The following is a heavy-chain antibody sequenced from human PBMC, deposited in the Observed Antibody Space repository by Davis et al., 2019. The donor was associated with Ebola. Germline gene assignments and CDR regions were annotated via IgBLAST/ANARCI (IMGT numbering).Heavy chain of an antibody. CDR2: ITNDGTRT. Sequence: PGGSLRLSCSASGFIFSDYWMNWVRQTPGKGLVWVSRITNDGTRTSYADSVQGRFTISRDNAKNMLFLQLNSLRVEDTAIYYCARREAASIDYWGQGTLVTVSS. J-gene: IGHJ4*02. CDR3: ARREAASIDY. V-gene: IGHV3-74*01. CDR1: GFIFSDYW. D-gene: IGHD6-25*01.